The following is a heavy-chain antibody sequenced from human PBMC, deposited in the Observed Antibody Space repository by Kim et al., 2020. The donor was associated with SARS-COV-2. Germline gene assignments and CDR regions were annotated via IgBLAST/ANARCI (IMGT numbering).Heavy chain of an antibody. D-gene: IGHD6-13*01. Sequence: SETLSLTCTVSGGSISSYYWSWIRQPPGKGLEWIGYIYYSGSTNYNPSLKSRVTISVDTSKNQFSLKLSSVTAADTAVYYCARSIAAAGGVSFDYWGQGT. CDR1: GGSISSYY. J-gene: IGHJ4*02. V-gene: IGHV4-59*01. CDR3: ARSIAAAGGVSFDY. CDR2: IYYSGST.